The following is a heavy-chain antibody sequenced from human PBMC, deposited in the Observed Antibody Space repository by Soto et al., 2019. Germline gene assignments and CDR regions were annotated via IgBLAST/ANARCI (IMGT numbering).Heavy chain of an antibody. J-gene: IGHJ6*02. D-gene: IGHD6-13*01. CDR3: AKVAAAAAFYYYYGMDV. V-gene: IGHV3-30*18. Sequence: GGSLRLSFAASGFTFSSYGMHWVRQAPGKGLEWVAVISYDGSNKYYADSVKGRFTISRDNSKNTLYLQMNSLRAEDTAVYYCAKVAAAAAFYYYYGMDVWGQGTTVTVSS. CDR1: GFTFSSYG. CDR2: ISYDGSNK.